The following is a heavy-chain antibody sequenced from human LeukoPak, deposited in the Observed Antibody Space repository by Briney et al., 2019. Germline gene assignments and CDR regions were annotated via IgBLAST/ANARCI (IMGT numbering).Heavy chain of an antibody. CDR2: ISSSSSYI. D-gene: IGHD3-3*01. V-gene: IGHV3-21*01. CDR3: ARGVEVTVAYYDFWSGSMTNFAEYFQH. J-gene: IGHJ1*01. CDR1: GFTFSSYG. Sequence: GGSLRLSCAASGFTFSSYGMSWVRQAPGKGLEWVSSISSSSSYIYYADSVKGRFTISRDNAKNSLYLQMNSLRAEDTAVYYCARGVEVTVAYYDFWSGSMTNFAEYFQHWGQGTLVTVSS.